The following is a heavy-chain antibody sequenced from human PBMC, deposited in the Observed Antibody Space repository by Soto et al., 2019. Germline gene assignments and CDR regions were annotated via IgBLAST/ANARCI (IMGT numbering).Heavy chain of an antibody. J-gene: IGHJ6*02. CDR1: GYTFTSYG. CDR2: ISAYNGNT. D-gene: IGHD6-19*01. V-gene: IGHV1-18*04. Sequence: VASVKVSCKASGYTFTSYGIIWVRQAPGQGLEWMGWISAYNGNTNYAQKLQGRVTMTTDTSTSTAYMELRSLRSDDTAVYYCARTSEEAAVAVYGMDVWGQGTTVTVSS. CDR3: ARTSEEAAVAVYGMDV.